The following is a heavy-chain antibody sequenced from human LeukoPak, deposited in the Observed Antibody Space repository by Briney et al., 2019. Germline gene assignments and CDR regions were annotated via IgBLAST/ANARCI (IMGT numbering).Heavy chain of an antibody. CDR3: TRAGYSRFDY. V-gene: IGHV4-59*01. CDR2: IYYSGSA. Sequence: SETLSLTCTVSGGSISSYYWSWIRQPPGQGLEWIGYIYYSGSANYNPSLKSRVTISVDTSKKQFSLKLTSVTAADTAVYYCTRAGYSRFDYWGQGTLVTVSS. J-gene: IGHJ4*02. CDR1: GGSISSYY. D-gene: IGHD6-13*01.